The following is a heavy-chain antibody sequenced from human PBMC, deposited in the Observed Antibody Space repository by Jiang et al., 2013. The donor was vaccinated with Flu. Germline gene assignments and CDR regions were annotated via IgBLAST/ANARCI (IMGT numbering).Heavy chain of an antibody. CDR3: ATDVLRFYDDAFDI. J-gene: IGHJ3*02. CDR2: FDPEDGET. Sequence: SGAEVKKPGASVKVSCKVSGYTLTELSMHWVRQAPGKGLEWMGGFDPEDGETIYAQKFQGRVTMTEDTSTDTAYMELSSLRSENTAVYYCATDVLRFYDDAFDIWGQGTMVTVSS. V-gene: IGHV1-24*01. D-gene: IGHD5/OR15-5a*01. CDR1: GYTLTELS.